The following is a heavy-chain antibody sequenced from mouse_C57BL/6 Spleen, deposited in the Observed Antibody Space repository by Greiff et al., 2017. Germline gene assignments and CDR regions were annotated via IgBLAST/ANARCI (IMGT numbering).Heavy chain of an antibody. CDR3: ARQGMVTTSFDY. D-gene: IGHD2-2*01. J-gene: IGHJ2*01. Sequence: EVNLVESEGGLVQPGSSMKLSCTASGFTFSDYYMAWVRQVPEKGLEWVANINYDGSSTYYLDSLKSRFIISRDNAKNILYLQMSSLKSEDTATYYCARQGMVTTSFDYWGQGTTLTVSS. V-gene: IGHV5-16*01. CDR1: GFTFSDYY. CDR2: INYDGSST.